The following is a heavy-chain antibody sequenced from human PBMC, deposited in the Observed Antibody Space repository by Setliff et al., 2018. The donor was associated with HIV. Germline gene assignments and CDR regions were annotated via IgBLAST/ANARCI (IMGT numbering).Heavy chain of an antibody. D-gene: IGHD3-10*01. Sequence: PGGSLRLSCAASGFTFSSYAIHWVRQAPGEGLEWVANIKQDGSEKYYVDSVKGRFTISRDNAKNSLYLQMNSLRAEDTAVYYCASSYYDSGSYGDAFDIWGQGTMVTVSS. V-gene: IGHV3-7*01. CDR3: ASSYYDSGSYGDAFDI. CDR2: IKQDGSEK. CDR1: GFTFSSYA. J-gene: IGHJ3*02.